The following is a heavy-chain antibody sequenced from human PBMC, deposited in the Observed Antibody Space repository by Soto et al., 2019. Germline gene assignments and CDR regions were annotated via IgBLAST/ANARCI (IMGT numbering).Heavy chain of an antibody. V-gene: IGHV3-30*18. J-gene: IGHJ6*03. CDR2: ISYDGSNK. CDR3: AKVISSSPNEGYYYYMDV. D-gene: IGHD6-13*01. Sequence: GGSLRLSCAASGFTFSSYGMHWVRQAPGKGLEWVAVISYDGSNKYYADSVKGRFTISRDNSKNTLYLQMNSLRAEDTAVYYCAKVISSSPNEGYYYYMDVWGKGTTVTVSS. CDR1: GFTFSSYG.